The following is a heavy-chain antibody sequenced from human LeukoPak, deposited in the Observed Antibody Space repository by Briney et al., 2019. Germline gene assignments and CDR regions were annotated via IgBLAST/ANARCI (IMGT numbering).Heavy chain of an antibody. CDR2: ISGSGGIT. D-gene: IGHD2-15*01. CDR3: AKDWAVVVGAARYFDY. CDR1: GFTFSSYA. V-gene: IGHV3-23*01. Sequence: GGSLRLSCAAPGFTFSSYAMSWVRQAPGKGLERVSAISGSGGITYYADSVKGRVTISRDNSKNTLYLQMNSLRAEDTAVYYCAKDWAVVVGAARYFDYWGQGTLVTVSS. J-gene: IGHJ4*02.